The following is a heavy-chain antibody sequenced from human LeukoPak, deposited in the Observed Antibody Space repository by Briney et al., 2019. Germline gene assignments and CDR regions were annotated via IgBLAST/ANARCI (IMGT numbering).Heavy chain of an antibody. V-gene: IGHV4-59*01. CDR3: ARWNNGGDY. D-gene: IGHD1/OR15-1a*01. J-gene: IGHJ4*02. CDR2: IFYSGSSGST. CDR1: CVSIRVSH. Sequence: PSETLSLTRSLSCVSIRVSHWICLRQPPGKGLEWIGYIFYSGSSGSTNYNPSLKSRVTISVDTSRNQFSLNLSSVTAADTAVYYCARWNNGGDYWGQGTLVTVSS.